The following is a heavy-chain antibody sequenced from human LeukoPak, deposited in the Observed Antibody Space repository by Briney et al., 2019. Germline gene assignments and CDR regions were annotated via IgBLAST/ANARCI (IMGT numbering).Heavy chain of an antibody. CDR2: IGTAGDP. Sequence: GGSQRLSCAASGFTFSSYDMHWVRQATGKGLGWVSTIGTAGDPYYPGSVKGRFTISRENAKNSLYLQMSGLRAGDTAVYYCARGYSSGWYDAFDIWGRGTMVTVSS. D-gene: IGHD6-19*01. J-gene: IGHJ3*02. CDR1: GFTFSSYD. V-gene: IGHV3-13*05. CDR3: ARGYSSGWYDAFDI.